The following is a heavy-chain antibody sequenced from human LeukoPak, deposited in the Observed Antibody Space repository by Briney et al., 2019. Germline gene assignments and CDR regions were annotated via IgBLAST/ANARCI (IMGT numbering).Heavy chain of an antibody. J-gene: IGHJ4*02. Sequence: GGSLRLSCAASGFKFSSYSMNWVRQAPGKGLEWVSYISSGSTYIYYADSVKGRFTISRDNAKNSLFLHMNSLRAEDTAVYYCARDERWGQGTLVTVSS. CDR2: ISSGSTYI. CDR1: GFKFSSYS. V-gene: IGHV3-21*01. CDR3: ARDER.